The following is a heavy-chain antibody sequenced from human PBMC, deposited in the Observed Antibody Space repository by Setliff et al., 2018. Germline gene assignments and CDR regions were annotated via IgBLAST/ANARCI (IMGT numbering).Heavy chain of an antibody. D-gene: IGHD3-16*01. V-gene: IGHV1-69*06. CDR3: SRLVRFCTRIACQRLLGDDS. CDR2: IIPVFRTA. Sequence: SVKVSCKASGGTFRSDGFNWVRQAPGQGLEWMGRIIPVFRTAKYAQKFQGRVTITADKSTSTGYLDLRSLRSDDTAIYFCSRLVRFCTRIACQRLLGDDSWGQGTLVTVSS. J-gene: IGHJ4*02. CDR1: GGTFRSDG.